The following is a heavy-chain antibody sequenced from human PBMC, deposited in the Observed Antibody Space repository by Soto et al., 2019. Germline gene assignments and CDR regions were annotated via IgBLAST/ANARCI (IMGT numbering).Heavy chain of an antibody. CDR1: GFTFSRYW. D-gene: IGHD3-16*01. CDR2: ISSYGSDT. V-gene: IGHV3-74*01. CDR3: ASNYAYAEGYYWYGIDV. J-gene: IGHJ6*02. Sequence: EVQLVESGGGLVLPGGSLRLCCAASGFTFSRYWMHWVHQAPGKGLVWVSRISSYGSDTHYADSVKGRFTISRDNAKNTLYLQMNSLRADDTAVYYCASNYAYAEGYYWYGIDVWGQGTTVTVSS.